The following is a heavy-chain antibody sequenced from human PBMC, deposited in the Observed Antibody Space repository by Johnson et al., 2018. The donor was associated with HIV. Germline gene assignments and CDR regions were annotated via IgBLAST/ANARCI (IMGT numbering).Heavy chain of an antibody. CDR1: GFTFNEYG. J-gene: IGHJ3*02. CDR3: ARENLGAFDI. V-gene: IGHV3-20*04. D-gene: IGHD1-14*01. CDR2: INWNGDST. Sequence: VQLVESGGGLVQPGRSLRLSCAASGFTFNEYGMSWVRQVSGKGLEWVSAINWNGDSTGYADSMKGRFAISRDNAKNSLYLQMNSLRAEDTALYYCARENLGAFDIWGQGTMVTVSS.